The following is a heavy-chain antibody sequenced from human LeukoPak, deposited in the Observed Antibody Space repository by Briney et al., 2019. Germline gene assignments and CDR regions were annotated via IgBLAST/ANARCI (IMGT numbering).Heavy chain of an antibody. CDR2: INPNSGGT. D-gene: IGHD2-2*02. V-gene: IGHV1-2*02. Sequence: ASVKVSCKASGYTFTGYYMHWVRQAPGQGLEWMGWINPNSGGTNYAQKFQGRVTMTRDTSISTAYMELSRLRSDDTAVYYCARGGDCSSTSCYKYYYYYGMDVWGQGTAVTVSS. J-gene: IGHJ6*02. CDR3: ARGGDCSSTSCYKYYYYYGMDV. CDR1: GYTFTGYY.